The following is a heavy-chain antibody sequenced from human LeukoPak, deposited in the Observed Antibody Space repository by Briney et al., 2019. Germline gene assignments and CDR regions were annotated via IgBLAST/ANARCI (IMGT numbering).Heavy chain of an antibody. Sequence: SVKVSCKASGDTFISYVISWVRQAPGQGLEWMGGIHPVFGTAHYAQKFQDRVTITADESTSTAYMELSSLRSEDTAVYYCAKTFLTAYDTYFYYYGLDVWGQGTPVTVSS. CDR3: AKTFLTAYDTYFYYYGLDV. CDR1: GDTFISYV. CDR2: IHPVFGTA. D-gene: IGHD3-9*01. V-gene: IGHV1-69*13. J-gene: IGHJ6*02.